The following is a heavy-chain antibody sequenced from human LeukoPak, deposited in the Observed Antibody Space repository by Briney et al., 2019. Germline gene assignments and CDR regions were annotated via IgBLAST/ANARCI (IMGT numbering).Heavy chain of an antibody. V-gene: IGHV4-34*01. CDR2: INHSGST. J-gene: IGHJ4*02. D-gene: IGHD3-9*01. Sequence: SETLSLTCAVYGGSFSGYYWSWIRQPPGKGLEWIGEINHSGSTNYNPSLKSRVTISVDTSKNQFSLKLSSVTAADTAVYYCARGILTGYMDYWGQGTLVTVSS. CDR3: ARGILTGYMDY. CDR1: GGSFSGYY.